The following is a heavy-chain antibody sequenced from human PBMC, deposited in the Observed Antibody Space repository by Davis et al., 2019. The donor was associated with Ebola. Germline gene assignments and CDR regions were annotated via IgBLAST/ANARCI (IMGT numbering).Heavy chain of an antibody. Sequence: MPSETLSLTCAVSGGSISISNWWSWVRMPPGKGLEWIGEIYHSGSTNYNPSLKSRVTISVDKSKNQFSLKLSSVTAADTAVYYCARREGSSWYFDYWGQGTLVTVSS. D-gene: IGHD6-13*01. CDR2: IYHSGST. J-gene: IGHJ4*02. CDR3: ARREGSSWYFDY. CDR1: GGSISISNW. V-gene: IGHV4-4*02.